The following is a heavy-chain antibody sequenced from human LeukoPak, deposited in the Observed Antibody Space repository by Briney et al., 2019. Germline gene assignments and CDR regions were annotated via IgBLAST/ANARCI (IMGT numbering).Heavy chain of an antibody. J-gene: IGHJ4*02. D-gene: IGHD3-10*01. Sequence: GRSLRLSCAATGFTFSNYAIHWGRQAPGKGLEWVAFIADDGSRQHYADSVKGRFTISRDNSKNTLNLQMNSLRAEDTAVYYCVKDRTGTYTLDYWGQGTLVTVSS. CDR3: VKDRTGTYTLDY. CDR1: GFTFSNYA. V-gene: IGHV3-30-3*01. CDR2: IADDGSRQ.